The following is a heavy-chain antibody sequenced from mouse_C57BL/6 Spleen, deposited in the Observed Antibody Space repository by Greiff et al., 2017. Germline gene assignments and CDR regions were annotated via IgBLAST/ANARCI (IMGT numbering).Heavy chain of an antibody. CDR2: IYPRSGNT. CDR3: ARKNWDEGY. V-gene: IGHV1-81*01. CDR1: GYTFTSYG. D-gene: IGHD4-1*01. J-gene: IGHJ2*01. Sequence: QVQLQQSGAELARPGASVKLSCKASGYTFTSYGISWVKQRTGQGLEWIGEIYPRSGNTYYNEKFKGKATLTADKSSSTAYMELRSLTSEDSAVYFCARKNWDEGYWGQGTTLTVSS.